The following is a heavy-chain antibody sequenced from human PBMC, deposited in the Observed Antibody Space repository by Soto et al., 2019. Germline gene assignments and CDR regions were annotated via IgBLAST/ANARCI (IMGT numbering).Heavy chain of an antibody. D-gene: IGHD2-2*01. CDR3: AKDRVDTNYGMDV. Sequence: QVQLVESGGGVVQPGRSLRLSCAASGFTFSSYGMHWVRQAPGRGLEWVAVITYDGSNKYYADSVKGRFTISRDNSKNTLYLQMNSLRGVDTAVYYCAKDRVDTNYGMDVWGQGTTVTVSS. J-gene: IGHJ6*02. CDR1: GFTFSSYG. CDR2: ITYDGSNK. V-gene: IGHV3-30*18.